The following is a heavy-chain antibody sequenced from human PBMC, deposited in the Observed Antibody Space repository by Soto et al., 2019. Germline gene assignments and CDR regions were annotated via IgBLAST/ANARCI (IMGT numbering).Heavy chain of an antibody. D-gene: IGHD6-19*01. CDR3: ARVGRGTSGYFDY. CDR1: GYTFTSYD. CDR2: MNPNTGNA. V-gene: IGHV1-8*01. Sequence: QVQLVQSGAEVKKPGASVKVSCKASGYTFTSYDIHWVRQAPGQGLEWMGWMNPNTGNAASAQKFQGRVTMTRNTSISPAYMQLSSLRSEDTAVYFCARVGRGTSGYFDYWGQGTLVTVSS. J-gene: IGHJ4*02.